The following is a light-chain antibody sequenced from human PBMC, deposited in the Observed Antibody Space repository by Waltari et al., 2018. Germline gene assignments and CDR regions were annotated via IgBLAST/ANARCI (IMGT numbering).Light chain of an antibody. CDR1: LIVNSY. CDR2: GAS. Sequence: IVMTQSPATLSVSPGARATLSCRASLIVNSYLAWYQQKPGQAPRLLIHGASTRATGVPARFSGSGSGTEFTLTISSLQSEDFAVYYCQQHENWPLTFGGGTKVEIK. V-gene: IGKV3-15*01. J-gene: IGKJ4*01. CDR3: QQHENWPLT.